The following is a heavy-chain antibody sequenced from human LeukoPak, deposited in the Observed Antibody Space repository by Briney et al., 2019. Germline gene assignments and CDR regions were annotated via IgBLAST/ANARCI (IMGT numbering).Heavy chain of an antibody. J-gene: IGHJ6*02. CDR2: IYYSGST. CDR1: GGSISSSSYY. V-gene: IGHV4-39*01. D-gene: IGHD6-19*01. Sequence: PSETLSLTCTVSGGSISSSSYYWGWIRQPPGKGLEWIGSIYYSGSTYYNPSLKSRVTISVDTSKNQFSLKLSSVTAADTAVYYCARRGNWGSGWPNYYYGMDVWGQGTTVTVSS. CDR3: ARRGNWGSGWPNYYYGMDV.